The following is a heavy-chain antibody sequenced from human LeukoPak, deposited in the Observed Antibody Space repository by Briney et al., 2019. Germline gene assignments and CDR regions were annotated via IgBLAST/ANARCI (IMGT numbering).Heavy chain of an antibody. D-gene: IGHD3-10*01. Sequence: PGGSLRLSCAASGFTFSNYAMTWVRQAPWKGLEWVSTVSGSGGSTYYADSVKGRFSISRDNSKNTVYLQMNSLRAEDTAVYYCAAHQYYGAGSNLYYYYMDVWGKGTTVTVSS. J-gene: IGHJ6*03. CDR2: VSGSGGST. CDR3: AAHQYYGAGSNLYYYYMDV. V-gene: IGHV3-23*01. CDR1: GFTFSNYA.